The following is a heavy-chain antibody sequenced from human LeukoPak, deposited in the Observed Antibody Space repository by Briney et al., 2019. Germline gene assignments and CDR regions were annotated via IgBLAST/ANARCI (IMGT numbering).Heavy chain of an antibody. D-gene: IGHD5-12*01. V-gene: IGHV1-69*04. J-gene: IGHJ4*02. CDR1: GGTFSSYA. CDR2: IIPILAIT. CDR3: AVEARRGYSGYALLDY. Sequence: SVKVSCKASGGTFSSYAISWVRQASGHGLEWIGRIIPILAITHYAQRFEGRVTITADESATTAYMELSSLTSEDTALYFCAVEARRGYSGYALLDYWGQGTLVTVSS.